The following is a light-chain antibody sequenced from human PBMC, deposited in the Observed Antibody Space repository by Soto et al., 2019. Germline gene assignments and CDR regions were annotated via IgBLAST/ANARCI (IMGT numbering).Light chain of an antibody. J-gene: IGLJ1*01. Sequence: QPARSQPPSASGSPGQSVTISCTGTSSDVGGYNYVSWYQQHPGKAPKLMIYEVSKRPSGVPDRFSGSKSGNTASLTVSGLQAEDEADYYCTSYAGSNNFFYVFGTGTKVTVL. CDR2: EVS. CDR1: SSDVGGYNY. CDR3: TSYAGSNNFFYV. V-gene: IGLV2-8*01.